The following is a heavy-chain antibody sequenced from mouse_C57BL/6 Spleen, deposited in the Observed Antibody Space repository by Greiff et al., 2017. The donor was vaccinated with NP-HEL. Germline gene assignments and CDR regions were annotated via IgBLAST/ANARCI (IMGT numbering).Heavy chain of an antibody. CDR1: GYTFTDYY. V-gene: IGHV1-19*01. CDR2: INPYNGGT. D-gene: IGHD1-1*01. CDR3: ASRFSTTVFDY. J-gene: IGHJ2*01. Sequence: EVQLQQSGPVLVKPGASVKMSCKASGYTFTDYYMNWVKQSHGKSLEWIGVINPYNGGTSYNQKFKGKATLTVDKSSSTAYMELNSLTSEDSAVYCCASRFSTTVFDYWGQGTTLTVSS.